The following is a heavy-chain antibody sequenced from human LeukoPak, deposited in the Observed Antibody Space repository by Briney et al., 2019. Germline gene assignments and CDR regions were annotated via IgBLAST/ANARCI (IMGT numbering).Heavy chain of an antibody. CDR2: INPNSGGT. CDR1: GYTFTGYY. CDR3: ARDPISEDSMVRGVDGPR. Sequence: GASVKVSCKASGYTFTGYYMHWVRQAPGQGLEWMGRINPNSGGTNYAQKFQGRVTMTRDTSISTAYMELSRLRSDDTAVYYCARDPISEDSMVRGVDGPRWGRGTLVTVSS. J-gene: IGHJ4*02. V-gene: IGHV1-2*06. D-gene: IGHD3-10*01.